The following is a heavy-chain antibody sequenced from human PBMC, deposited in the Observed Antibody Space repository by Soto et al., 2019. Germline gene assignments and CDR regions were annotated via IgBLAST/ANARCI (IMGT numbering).Heavy chain of an antibody. Sequence: GASVKVSCKASGYTFTSYDINWVRQATGQGLEWMGWMNPNSGNTGYAQKFQGRVTMTRNTSISTAYMELSSLRSEDTAVYYCARGPKSYYDFWSGYYTRQYYYYYYMDVWGKGTTVTVSS. V-gene: IGHV1-8*01. CDR1: GYTFTSYD. CDR3: ARGPKSYYDFWSGYYTRQYYYYYYMDV. CDR2: MNPNSGNT. J-gene: IGHJ6*03. D-gene: IGHD3-3*01.